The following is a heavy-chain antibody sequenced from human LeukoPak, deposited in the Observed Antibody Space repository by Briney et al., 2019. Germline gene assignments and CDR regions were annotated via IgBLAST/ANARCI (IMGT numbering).Heavy chain of an antibody. CDR3: AREGDYCTNGVRHFDY. D-gene: IGHD2-8*01. Sequence: PSETLSLTCAVYGGSFSGYYWSWIRQPPGKGLEWVGEINHSGSTNYNPSLKSRVTISVDTSKNQFSLKLSSVTAADTAVYYCAREGDYCTNGVRHFDYWGQGTLVTVSS. CDR1: GGSFSGYY. CDR2: INHSGST. V-gene: IGHV4-34*01. J-gene: IGHJ4*02.